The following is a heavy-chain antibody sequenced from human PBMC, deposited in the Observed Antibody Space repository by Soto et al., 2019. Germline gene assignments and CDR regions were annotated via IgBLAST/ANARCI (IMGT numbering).Heavy chain of an antibody. CDR1: GFTFDDYA. CDR2: ISWNSGSI. J-gene: IGHJ4*02. V-gene: IGHV3-9*01. Sequence: EVQLVESGGGLVQPGRSLRLSCAASGFTFDDYAMHWVRQAPGKGLEWVSGISWNSGSIGYADSVKGRFTISRDNAKNSLYLQMNSLRAEDTALYYCAKDMFDGDRNSHFDYWGQGTLVTVSS. D-gene: IGHD2-21*02. CDR3: AKDMFDGDRNSHFDY.